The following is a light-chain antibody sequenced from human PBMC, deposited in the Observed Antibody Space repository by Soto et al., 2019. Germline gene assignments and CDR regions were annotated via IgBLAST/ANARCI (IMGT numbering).Light chain of an antibody. CDR2: AAS. CDR3: QQANSFPLT. V-gene: IGKV1-12*01. CDR1: QGISSR. Sequence: DIQMTPSPSSVSASVGARVTITCRASQGISSRLAWYQQKPGKAPNLLIYAASNLQSGVPSRFSGSASETDFTLTIGSLQPEDFATYYCQQANSFPLTFGGGTKVEIK. J-gene: IGKJ4*01.